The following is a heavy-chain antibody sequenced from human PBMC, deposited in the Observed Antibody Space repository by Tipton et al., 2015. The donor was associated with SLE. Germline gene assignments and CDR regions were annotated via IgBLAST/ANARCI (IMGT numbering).Heavy chain of an antibody. D-gene: IGHD2-2*02. CDR3: ARGECSSSACYTRFYDY. V-gene: IGHV4-39*07. CDR1: GGSISSSSYY. CDR2: INDSGIT. Sequence: TLSLTCTVSGGSISSSSYYWGWIRQPPGKGLEWIGEINDSGITDYKSSLKSRVTISLDTSKNQFSLKMTSVTAADTALYFCARGECSSSACYTRFYDYWSQGALVTVSS. J-gene: IGHJ4*02.